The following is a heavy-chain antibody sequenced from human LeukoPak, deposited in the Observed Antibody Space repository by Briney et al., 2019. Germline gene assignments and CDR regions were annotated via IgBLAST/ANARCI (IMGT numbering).Heavy chain of an antibody. CDR2: ISSSGSTI. CDR3: ARDAHYYDSSGYFRAPFDY. Sequence: QPGGSLRLSCAASGFTFSSYEMNWVRQAPGKGLEWVSYISSSGSTIYYADSVKGRFTISRDNAKNSLYLQMNSLRAEDTAVYYCARDAHYYDSSGYFRAPFDYWGQGTLVTVSS. CDR1: GFTFSSYE. J-gene: IGHJ4*02. D-gene: IGHD3-22*01. V-gene: IGHV3-48*03.